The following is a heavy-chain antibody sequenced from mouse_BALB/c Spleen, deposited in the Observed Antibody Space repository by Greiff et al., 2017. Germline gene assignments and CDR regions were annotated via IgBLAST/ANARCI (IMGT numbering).Heavy chain of an antibody. Sequence: EVKVEESGGGLVKLGGSLKLSCAASGFTFSSYYMSWVRQTPEKRLELVAAINSNGGSTYYPDTVKGRFTISRDNAKNTLYLQMSSLKSEDAALYYCARQRSHYDYLDYWGQGTTLTVSS. J-gene: IGHJ2*01. CDR2: INSNGGST. CDR1: GFTFSSYY. D-gene: IGHD2-4*01. CDR3: ARQRSHYDYLDY. V-gene: IGHV5-6-2*01.